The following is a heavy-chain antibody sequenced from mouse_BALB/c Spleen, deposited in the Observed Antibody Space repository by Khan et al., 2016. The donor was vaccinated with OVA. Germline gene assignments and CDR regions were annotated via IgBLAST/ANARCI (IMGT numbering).Heavy chain of an antibody. CDR1: GYTFTNYV. CDR3: ARESSSWDFSFPY. CDR2: INPDNAGT. Sequence: VQLQQSGPELVAPGASVKMSCKASGYTFTNYVIHWVKQKPGQGLEWIGYINPDNAGTRYNEKFKGKATLTSDISSTSAYTELLSLTSEDSAVYYCARESSSWDFSFPYWGQGTLVTVSA. V-gene: IGHV1S136*01. D-gene: IGHD4-1*01. J-gene: IGHJ3*01.